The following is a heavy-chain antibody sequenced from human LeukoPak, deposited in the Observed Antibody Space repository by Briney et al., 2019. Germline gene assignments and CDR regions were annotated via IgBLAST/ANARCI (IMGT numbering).Heavy chain of an antibody. CDR1: GYTFTSYY. J-gene: IGHJ3*02. D-gene: IGHD1-26*01. Sequence: ASVKVSCKASGYTFTSYYMHWVRQAPGQGLEWMGIINPSGGSTSYAQKFQGRVTMTRDTSTSTVYMELSSLRSEDTAVYYCALLMGATTDAFDIWGQGTMVTVSS. V-gene: IGHV1-46*01. CDR3: ALLMGATTDAFDI. CDR2: INPSGGST.